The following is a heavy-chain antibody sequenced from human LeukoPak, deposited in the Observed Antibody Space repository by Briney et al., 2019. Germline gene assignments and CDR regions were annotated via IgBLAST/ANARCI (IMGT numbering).Heavy chain of an antibody. CDR3: ARHPYGGSYFWLDY. Sequence: PSETLSLTCTVSGGSIGSNSFYWGWVRQSPGKGLDWIGSIYYTGSTSYNPSLKSRVTVSVGTSKNQFSLKLSSVTAADTAVYYCARHPYGGSYFWLDYWGQGILVTVSS. J-gene: IGHJ4*02. V-gene: IGHV4-39*01. CDR1: GGSIGSNSFY. D-gene: IGHD1-26*01. CDR2: IYYTGST.